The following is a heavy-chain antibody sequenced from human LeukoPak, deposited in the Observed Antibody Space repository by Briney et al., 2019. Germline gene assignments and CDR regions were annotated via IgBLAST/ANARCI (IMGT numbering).Heavy chain of an antibody. V-gene: IGHV3-11*04. CDR1: GFIFSDYY. D-gene: IGHD6-13*01. Sequence: GGSLRLSCAASGFIFSDYYMSWIRQAPGKGLEWVSDISSSGSAIFYADSVKGRLTISRDNAKNSLYLQMNSLRAEDTAVYYCARRPYSSSWFYFDYWGQGTLVTVS. CDR3: ARRPYSSSWFYFDY. CDR2: ISSSGSAI. J-gene: IGHJ4*02.